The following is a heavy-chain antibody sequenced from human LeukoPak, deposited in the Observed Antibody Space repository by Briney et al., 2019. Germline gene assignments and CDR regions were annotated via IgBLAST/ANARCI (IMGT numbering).Heavy chain of an antibody. CDR2: INPSGGST. CDR3: ARDRHPNLNLDP. CDR1: GCTFTIYY. Sequence: ASVKVSCKASGCTFTIYYMHWVRQAPGQGLEWMGIINPSGGSTSYAQKFQGRVTMTRDTSTSTVYMELSSLRSEDTAVYYCARDRHPNLNLDPWGQGTLVTVSS. J-gene: IGHJ5*02. V-gene: IGHV1-46*01.